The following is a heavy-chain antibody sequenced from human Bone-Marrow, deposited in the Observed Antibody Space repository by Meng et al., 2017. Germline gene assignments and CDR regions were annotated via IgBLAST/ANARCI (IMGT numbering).Heavy chain of an antibody. V-gene: IGHV4-38-2*02. D-gene: IGHD6-19*01. Sequence: SETLSLTCSVSGYSISSGYFWGWIRQPPGKGLEWITNIYHGGSTFYNPSLKSRVTISVDTSKNQFSLKLSSVTAADTAVYYCARTPRIAVGVLHGMDVWGQGTTVTVSS. J-gene: IGHJ6*02. CDR3: ARTPRIAVGVLHGMDV. CDR2: IYHGGST. CDR1: GYSISSGYF.